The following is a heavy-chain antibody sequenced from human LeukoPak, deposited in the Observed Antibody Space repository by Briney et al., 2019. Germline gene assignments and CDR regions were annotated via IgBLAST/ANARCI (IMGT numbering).Heavy chain of an antibody. CDR3: ARARVYNWNDEGWFDP. J-gene: IGHJ5*02. CDR2: IIPIFGTA. Sequence: ASVKVSCKASGGTFSSYAISWVRQAPGQGLEWMGGIIPIFGTANYVQKFQGRVTITADESTSTAYMELSSLRSEDTAVYYCARARVYNWNDEGWFDPWGQGTLVTVSS. V-gene: IGHV1-69*01. CDR1: GGTFSSYA. D-gene: IGHD1-1*01.